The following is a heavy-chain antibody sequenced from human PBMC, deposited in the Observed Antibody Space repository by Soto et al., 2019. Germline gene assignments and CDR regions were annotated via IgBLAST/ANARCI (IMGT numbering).Heavy chain of an antibody. D-gene: IGHD3-3*01. CDR2: IWYDGSNK. Sequence: SLRLSCAATGFTFNSDGIHWGRQAPGKGLEWVAVIWYDGSNKYYADSVKGRFTISRDNSKNTLYLQMNSLRAEDTAVYYCAREVAIFAVVVSPMDVWGKGTTVTVYS. CDR1: GFTFNSDG. V-gene: IGHV3-33*01. CDR3: AREVAIFAVVVSPMDV. J-gene: IGHJ6*03.